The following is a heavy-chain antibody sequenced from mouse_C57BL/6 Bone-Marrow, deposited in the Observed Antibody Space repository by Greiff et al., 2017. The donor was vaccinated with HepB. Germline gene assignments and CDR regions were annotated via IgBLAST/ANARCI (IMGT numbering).Heavy chain of an antibody. J-gene: IGHJ4*01. Sequence: EVQLQHSGPELVKPGDSVKISCKASGYSFTGYFMNWVMQSHGKSLEWIGRINPYNGDTFYNQKFKGKATLTVDKSSSTAHMELRSLTSEDSAVYYCTRRDYGSSYGYAMDYWGQGTSVTVSS. D-gene: IGHD1-1*01. CDR2: INPYNGDT. CDR1: GYSFTGYF. CDR3: TRRDYGSSYGYAMDY. V-gene: IGHV1-20*01.